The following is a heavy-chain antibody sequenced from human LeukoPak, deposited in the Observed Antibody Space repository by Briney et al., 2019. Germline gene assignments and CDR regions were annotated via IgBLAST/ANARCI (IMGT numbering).Heavy chain of an antibody. CDR1: GYSITSGYY. V-gene: IGHV4-38-2*01. CDR3: ARLCQVTTCAKFEY. J-gene: IGHJ4*02. D-gene: IGHD4-17*01. Sequence: SETLSLTCGVSGYSITSGYYWAWIRQPPGKGLEWIGTMYASGSTYYNPSLKSRVTMSVDTSKNQFSLKLSSVTAADTAVYYCARLCQVTTCAKFEYWGQGILVTVSS. CDR2: MYASGST.